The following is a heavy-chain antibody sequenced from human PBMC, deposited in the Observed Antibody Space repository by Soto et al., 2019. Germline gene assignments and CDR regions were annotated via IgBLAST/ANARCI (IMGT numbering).Heavy chain of an antibody. J-gene: IGHJ5*02. CDR3: ARSRSYGSNWFDP. CDR2: ISYDGSNK. V-gene: IGHV3-30-3*01. Sequence: LRLSCAASGFTFSSYAMHWVRQAPGKGLEWVAVISYDGSNKYYADSVKGRFTISRDNSKNTLYLQMNSLRAEDTAVYYCARSRSYGSNWFDPWGQGTLVTVSS. CDR1: GFTFSSYA. D-gene: IGHD1-26*01.